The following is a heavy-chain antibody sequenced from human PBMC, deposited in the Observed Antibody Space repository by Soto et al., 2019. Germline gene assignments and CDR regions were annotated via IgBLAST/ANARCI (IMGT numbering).Heavy chain of an antibody. CDR2: NNHGGNT. Sequence: PSETLSLTCAVYGGSFSSYYWSWIRQPPGKGLDWIGENNHGGNTNYNPSLKSRVTISIDTSKHQFSLKLTSVTAADTAVYYCARIVGRYDTLARGVTYRFDYWGQGTLVTVSS. J-gene: IGHJ4*02. V-gene: IGHV4-34*01. CDR1: GGSFSSYY. CDR3: ARIVGRYDTLARGVTYRFDY. D-gene: IGHD3-10*01.